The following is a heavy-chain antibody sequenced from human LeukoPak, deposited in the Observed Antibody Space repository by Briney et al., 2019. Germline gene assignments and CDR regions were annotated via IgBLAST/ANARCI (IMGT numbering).Heavy chain of an antibody. D-gene: IGHD6-6*01. Sequence: GGSLRLSCAASGFTFSSYAMSWVRQAPGKGLEWVSAISGSGGSTYYADSVKGRFTISRDNSKNTLYLQMNSLRAEDTAVHYCAGSSSSRYYYYYYMDVWGKGTTVTVSS. CDR3: AGSSSSRYYYYYYMDV. CDR1: GFTFSSYA. CDR2: ISGSGGST. V-gene: IGHV3-23*01. J-gene: IGHJ6*03.